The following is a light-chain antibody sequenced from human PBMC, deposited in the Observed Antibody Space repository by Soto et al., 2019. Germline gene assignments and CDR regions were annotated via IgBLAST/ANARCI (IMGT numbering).Light chain of an antibody. J-gene: IGKJ1*01. CDR3: QQYGRSPPWT. V-gene: IGKV3-20*01. CDR1: QSVNSFY. Sequence: EIVLKQSPGTLSLSPGERATLSCRASQSVNSFYLAWFQQKPGQAPRLLIYGASTRATGIPDRFSGSGSGTDFTLTISRLEPEDFAVYYCQQYGRSPPWTFGQGTKVDIK. CDR2: GAS.